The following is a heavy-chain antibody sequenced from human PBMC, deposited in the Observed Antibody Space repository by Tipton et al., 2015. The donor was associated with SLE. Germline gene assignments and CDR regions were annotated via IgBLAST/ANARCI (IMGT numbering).Heavy chain of an antibody. CDR1: GGSISSSSHY. J-gene: IGHJ4*02. D-gene: IGHD2-21*01. CDR2: IYYSGST. CDR3: AGDCGGDCYPDY. V-gene: IGHV4-39*02. Sequence: LRLSCTVSGGSISSSSHYWGWIRQPPGKGLEWIGSIYYSGSTYYNPSLKSRVTISVDTSKNQFSLKLSSVTAADTAVYYCAGDCGGDCYPDYWGQGTLVTVSS.